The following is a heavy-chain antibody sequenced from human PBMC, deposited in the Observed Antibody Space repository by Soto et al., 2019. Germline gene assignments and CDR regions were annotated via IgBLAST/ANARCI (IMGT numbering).Heavy chain of an antibody. CDR3: ARIVVAAASDYYGMDV. J-gene: IGHJ6*02. Sequence: GGSLRLSCAASGFTFSSYSMNWVRQAPGKGLEWVSYISSSSSTIYYADSVKGRFTISRDNAKNSLYLQMNSLRDEDTAVYYCARIVVAAASDYYGMDVWGQGTTVTVSS. CDR2: ISSSSSTI. D-gene: IGHD2-15*01. V-gene: IGHV3-48*02. CDR1: GFTFSSYS.